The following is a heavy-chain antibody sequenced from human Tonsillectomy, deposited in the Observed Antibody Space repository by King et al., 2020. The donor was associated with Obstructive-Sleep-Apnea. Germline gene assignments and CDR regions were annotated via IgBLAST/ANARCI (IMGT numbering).Heavy chain of an antibody. Sequence: VQLVESGGGMVQPGGSLRLSCLASGFTSRNYAISWVRQAPGKGLQWYSAINTRGTTFYAGSLRGRFTISRDNSKYSVNLQVNSLRAEDTALYYCAKEGGGSGIYWIDSWGQGTLVTVSS. V-gene: IGHV3-23*04. J-gene: IGHJ4*02. CDR1: GFTSRNYA. D-gene: IGHD3-10*01. CDR2: INTRGTT. CDR3: AKEGGGSGIYWIDS.